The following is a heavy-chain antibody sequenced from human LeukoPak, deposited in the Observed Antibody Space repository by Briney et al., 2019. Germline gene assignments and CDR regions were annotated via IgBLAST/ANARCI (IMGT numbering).Heavy chain of an antibody. D-gene: IGHD4-17*01. CDR2: ISGSGGST. CDR3: AKGDGEIPDNWFDP. CDR1: GFTFSRYA. J-gene: IGHJ5*02. V-gene: IGHV3-23*01. Sequence: GGSLRLSCAASGFTFSRYAMTWVRQAPGKGLEWVSAISGSGGSTYYADSVKGRFIISRDNSKNTVFLQMNSLRAEDTAVYYCAKGDGEIPDNWFDPWGQGTLVTVPS.